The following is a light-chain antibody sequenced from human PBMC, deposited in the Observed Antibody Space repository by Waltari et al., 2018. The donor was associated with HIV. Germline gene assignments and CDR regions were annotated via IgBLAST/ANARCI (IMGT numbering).Light chain of an antibody. Sequence: DIRMTQSRSPLSASGGDRVTTTSRASQDRSSYLGWSQQKAGQAPKLLIYDASNLETGVPSRFSGSGYGTDFTFTISSLQAEDIGTYFCQQYDTLPHSFGQGTKVEIK. J-gene: IGKJ2*03. CDR3: QQYDTLPHS. V-gene: IGKV1-33*01. CDR2: DAS. CDR1: QDRSSY.